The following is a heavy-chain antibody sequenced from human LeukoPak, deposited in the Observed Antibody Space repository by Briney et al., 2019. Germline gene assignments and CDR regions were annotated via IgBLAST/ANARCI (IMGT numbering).Heavy chain of an antibody. CDR3: ATGITLDF. J-gene: IGHJ4*02. Sequence: GRSLRLSCAGSGFIFSNAWMNWVRQAPGKGLEWAGRIKSKANGGTIDYAASVKGRFTISKDDSKDTVYLQMNSLKTEDTAVYYCATGITLDFWGQGTLVTVSS. V-gene: IGHV3-15*01. CDR1: GFIFSNAW. CDR2: IKSKANGGTI. D-gene: IGHD1-14*01.